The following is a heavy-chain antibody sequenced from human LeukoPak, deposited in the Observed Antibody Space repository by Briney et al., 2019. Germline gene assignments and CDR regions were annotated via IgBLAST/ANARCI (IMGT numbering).Heavy chain of an antibody. CDR1: GFTFDDYA. CDR3: ARLFSTEGYFDY. CDR2: IYSGGST. Sequence: GRSLRLSCAASGFTFDDYAMHWVRQAPGKGLEWVSVIYSGGSTYYADSVKGRFTISRDNSKNTLYLQMNSLRAEDTAVYYCARLFSTEGYFDYWGQGTLVTVSS. V-gene: IGHV3-53*01. J-gene: IGHJ4*02.